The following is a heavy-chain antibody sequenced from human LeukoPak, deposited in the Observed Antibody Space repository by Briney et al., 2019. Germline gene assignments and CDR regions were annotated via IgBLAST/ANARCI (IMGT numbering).Heavy chain of an antibody. CDR1: GCTFTNYG. CDR3: ARQRIEVPTALVDY. J-gene: IGHJ4*02. D-gene: IGHD2-2*01. CDR2: INTYNYNT. Sequence: ASVKVSSKASGCTFTNYGISWVRRAPGQGVEWMGWINTYNYNTNYSQKLQGRGAMTTDTSSSTAYMELRSLRSDDTAVYYCARQRIEVPTALVDYWGQGTLVTVSS. V-gene: IGHV1-18*04.